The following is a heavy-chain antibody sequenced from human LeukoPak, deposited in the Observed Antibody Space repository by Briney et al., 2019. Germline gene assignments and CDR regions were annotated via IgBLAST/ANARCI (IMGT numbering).Heavy chain of an antibody. CDR1: GFTFSGYA. D-gene: IGHD6-19*01. CDR3: AKEGPGVAVGDPFDY. CDR2: ISGSGGST. J-gene: IGHJ4*02. Sequence: TGGSLRLSCAASGFTFSGYAMSWVSQAPGKGLEWVSAISGSGGSTYYADSVKGRFTISRDNSKNTLYLQMNSLRAEDTAVYYCAKEGPGVAVGDPFDYWGQGTLVTVPS. V-gene: IGHV3-23*01.